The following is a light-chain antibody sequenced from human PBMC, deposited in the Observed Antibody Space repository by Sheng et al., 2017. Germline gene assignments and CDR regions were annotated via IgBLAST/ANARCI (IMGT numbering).Light chain of an antibody. J-gene: IGLJ3*02. Sequence: QTVVTQPPSASGTPGQRVTISCSGSSSNIGSNTVNWYQQLPGTAPKLLIYNTNQRPSGVPDRFSGSKSGTSASLAISGLQSEDEADYYCAVWDDNLNGVFGGGTELTVL. V-gene: IGLV1-44*01. CDR1: SSNIGSNT. CDR3: AVWDDNLNGV. CDR2: NTN.